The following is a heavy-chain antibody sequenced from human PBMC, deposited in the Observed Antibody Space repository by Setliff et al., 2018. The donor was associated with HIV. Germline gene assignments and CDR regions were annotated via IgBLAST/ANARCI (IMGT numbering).Heavy chain of an antibody. CDR2: ISPALGTA. Sequence: SVKVSCKASGGTFSNYPISWVRLAPGQGLEWMGKISPALGTADYAQKFQGRVTITADQSTRTVYMELSSLRSEDTAVYYCARDAGYSGYVLDYWGQGTGVTVSS. D-gene: IGHD5-12*01. CDR3: ARDAGYSGYVLDY. J-gene: IGHJ4*02. V-gene: IGHV1-69*08. CDR1: GGTFSNYP.